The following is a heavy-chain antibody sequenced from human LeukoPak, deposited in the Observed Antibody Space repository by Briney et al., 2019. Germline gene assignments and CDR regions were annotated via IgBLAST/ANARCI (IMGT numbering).Heavy chain of an antibody. Sequence: SETLSLTCTVSGGSISSYYWSWLRQPAGKGLEWIGRIYTSGSTNYNPSLKSRVTMSVDTSKNQFSLKLSSVTAADTAVYYCARDLKGDYDYVWGSYRYRKNDAFDIWGQGTMVTVSS. CDR3: ARDLKGDYDYVWGSYRYRKNDAFDI. CDR2: IYTSGST. D-gene: IGHD3-16*02. V-gene: IGHV4-4*07. CDR1: GGSISSYY. J-gene: IGHJ3*02.